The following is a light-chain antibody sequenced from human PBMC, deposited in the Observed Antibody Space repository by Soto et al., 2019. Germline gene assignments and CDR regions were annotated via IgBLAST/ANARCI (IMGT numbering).Light chain of an antibody. Sequence: EIVLTQSPVTLSLSPGESATLSCRASQSVSSSYLAWYLQKPGQAPRLLIYGASSRANGIPDRFSASGSGTDFTLSISRLEPEDFAVFYCQQSGMSPYTYGQRTKLEMK. CDR1: QSVSSSY. V-gene: IGKV3-20*01. CDR3: QQSGMSPYT. J-gene: IGKJ2*01. CDR2: GAS.